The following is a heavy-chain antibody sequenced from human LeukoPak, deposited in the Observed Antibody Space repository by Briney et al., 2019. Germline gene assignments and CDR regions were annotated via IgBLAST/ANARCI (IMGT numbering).Heavy chain of an antibody. V-gene: IGHV3-7*04. J-gene: IGHJ3*02. CDR1: RFTFSIYW. Sequence: GGSLRLSCAASRFTFSIYWMNWVRQAPGKGLEWVANIKQDGSEKYYVDSVKGRFTISRDNAKSSLYLQMNSLRAEDTAVYYCVRDRGRGTYWGAFDIWGQGTMVTVSS. CDR2: IKQDGSEK. CDR3: VRDRGRGTYWGAFDI. D-gene: IGHD1-26*01.